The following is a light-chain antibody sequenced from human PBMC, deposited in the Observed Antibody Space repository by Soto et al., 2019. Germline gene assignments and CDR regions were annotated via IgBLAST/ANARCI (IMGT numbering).Light chain of an antibody. V-gene: IGLV2-14*02. CDR3: SSYTSSSTYV. Sequence: QSVLTQPASVSGSPGQSITISCTGTSSDVGNYNLVSWYQQHPGKAPKLMIYEVNKRPSGVSNRFSGSKSGNTASLTISGLQAEDVADYYCSSYTSSSTYVVGTGTKVTV. CDR1: SSDVGNYNL. J-gene: IGLJ1*01. CDR2: EVN.